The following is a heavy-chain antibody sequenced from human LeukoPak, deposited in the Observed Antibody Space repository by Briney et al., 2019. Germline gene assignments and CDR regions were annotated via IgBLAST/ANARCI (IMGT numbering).Heavy chain of an antibody. V-gene: IGHV3-48*02. D-gene: IGHD5-12*01. J-gene: IGHJ5*02. CDR2: ISSSISTV. Sequence: GGSLGLSCAASGFTFSTYSMNWVRQAPGKGLEWVSYISSSISTVYYADPVRGRFTISRDNAKNSLYLQMNSLRDEDTAVYYCARGGDIGTNWFDPWGQGTLVTVSS. CDR1: GFTFSTYS. CDR3: ARGGDIGTNWFDP.